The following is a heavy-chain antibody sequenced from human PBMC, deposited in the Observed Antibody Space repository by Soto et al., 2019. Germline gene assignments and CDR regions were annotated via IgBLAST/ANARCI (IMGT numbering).Heavy chain of an antibody. CDR2: INPSSGAT. Sequence: QEQLVQSGAEVMKPGASVKLSCKASGYIFTGYYIHWVRQAPGQGLEWMAMINPSSGATSYAQNFQGRVTMTRETSTSTVYMELRSLTSEDTAFFYCARGKRDNWNYGGDWFFDVWGRGALVTVSS. CDR1: GYIFTGYY. V-gene: IGHV1-46*01. J-gene: IGHJ2*01. CDR3: ARGKRDNWNYGGDWFFDV. D-gene: IGHD1-7*01.